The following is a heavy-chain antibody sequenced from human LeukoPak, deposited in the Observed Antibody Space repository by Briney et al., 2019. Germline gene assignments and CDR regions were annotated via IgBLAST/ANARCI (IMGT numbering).Heavy chain of an antibody. CDR3: ARVGFTMIVYV. V-gene: IGHV3-48*04. CDR1: GFTFSSYS. CDR2: ISSSSSTI. Sequence: PGGSLRLSCAASGFTFSSYSMNWVRQAPGKGLEWVSYISSSSSTIYYADSVKGRFTISRDNAKNSLYLQMNSLRAEDTAVYYCARVGFTMIVYVWGQGTTVTVSS. J-gene: IGHJ6*02. D-gene: IGHD3-22*01.